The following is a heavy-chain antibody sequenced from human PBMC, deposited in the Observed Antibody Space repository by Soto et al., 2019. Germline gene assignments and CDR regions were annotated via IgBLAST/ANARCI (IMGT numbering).Heavy chain of an antibody. J-gene: IGHJ6*02. Sequence: PSETLSLTCAVSGGSISGGGYSWSWIRQPPGKGLEWIGYIYHSGSTYYNPSLKSRVTISVDRSKNQFSLKLSSVTAADTAVYYCARAPPDCSGGSCYSGESYGMDVWGQGTTVTVSS. D-gene: IGHD2-15*01. CDR3: ARAPPDCSGGSCYSGESYGMDV. V-gene: IGHV4-30-2*01. CDR1: GGSISGGGYS. CDR2: IYHSGST.